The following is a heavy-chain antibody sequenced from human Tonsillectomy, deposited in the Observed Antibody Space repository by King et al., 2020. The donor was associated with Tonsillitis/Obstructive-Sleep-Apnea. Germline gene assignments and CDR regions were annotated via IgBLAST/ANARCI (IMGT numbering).Heavy chain of an antibody. D-gene: IGHD6-19*01. CDR1: GFTFSSYA. Sequence: VQLVESGGGVVQPGRSLRLSCAASGFTFSSYAMHWVRQAPGKGLEWVAVISYDGSNKYYADSVKGRFTISRDNSKNTLYLQMNSLRAEDTAVYYCASIAVAGTGGHWGQGTLVTVSS. CDR2: ISYDGSNK. J-gene: IGHJ4*02. CDR3: ASIAVAGTGGH. V-gene: IGHV3-30*04.